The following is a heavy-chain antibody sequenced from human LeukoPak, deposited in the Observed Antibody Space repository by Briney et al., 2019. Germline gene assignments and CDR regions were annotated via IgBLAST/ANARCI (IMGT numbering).Heavy chain of an antibody. J-gene: IGHJ4*02. Sequence: GGSLRLSCAASGFTFDDYAMHWVRQAPGKGLEWVSGISWNSGSIGYADSVKGRFTISRDNSKNTLYLQMNSLRADDTAVYYCAKGISRSYFDYWGQGTLVTVSS. CDR1: GFTFDDYA. V-gene: IGHV3-9*01. D-gene: IGHD3-10*01. CDR2: ISWNSGSI. CDR3: AKGISRSYFDY.